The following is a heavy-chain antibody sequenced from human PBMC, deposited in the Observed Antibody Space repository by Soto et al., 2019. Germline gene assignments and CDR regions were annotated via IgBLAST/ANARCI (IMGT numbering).Heavy chain of an antibody. V-gene: IGHV4-4*07. CDR2: IYTSGST. Sequence: SETLSLTCTVSGDSMSKYYWSWIRQPAGKGLEWIGRIYTSGSTNYNPSLKSRVNMSIDTSNNHFSLNLKSVTAADAAVYYCARTVGAAYYFDFWGQGAPVTVSS. J-gene: IGHJ4*02. CDR3: ARTVGAAYYFDF. CDR1: GDSMSKYY. D-gene: IGHD1-26*01.